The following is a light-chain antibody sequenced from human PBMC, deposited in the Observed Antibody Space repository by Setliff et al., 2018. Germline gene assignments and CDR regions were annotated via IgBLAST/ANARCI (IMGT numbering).Light chain of an antibody. Sequence: QSALTQPYAVSGTPGQRVTISCSGSSSNIGSNFVYWYRQLPGTAPKLLIYMTDQRPSGVPDRFSGSKSGTSASLAISGLRSEDEGDYFCAAWDDSLSVMLFGGGTKVT. CDR1: SSNIGSNF. CDR3: AAWDDSLSVML. V-gene: IGLV1-47*01. CDR2: MTD. J-gene: IGLJ2*01.